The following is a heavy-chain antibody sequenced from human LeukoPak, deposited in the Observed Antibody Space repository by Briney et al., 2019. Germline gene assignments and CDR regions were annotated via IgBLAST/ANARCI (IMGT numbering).Heavy chain of an antibody. CDR3: ARDPSGP. CDR2: IYHSGST. V-gene: IGHV4-30-2*01. Sequence: PSQTLSLTCAVSGGSISSGGYSWSWIRQPPGKGLEWIGYIYHSGSTYYNPSLKSRVTISVDRSKNQFSLKLNSVTAADTAVYYCARDPSGPWGQGTLVTVSS. J-gene: IGHJ5*02. CDR1: GGSISSGGYS. D-gene: IGHD6-25*01.